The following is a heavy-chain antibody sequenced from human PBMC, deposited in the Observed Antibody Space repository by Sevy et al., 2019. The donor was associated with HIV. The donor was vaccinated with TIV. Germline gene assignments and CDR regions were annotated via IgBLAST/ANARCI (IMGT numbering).Heavy chain of an antibody. CDR1: GYSFRNYG. Sequence: GASVKVSCKASGYSFRNYGISWVRQAPGQGLEWMGWISDYYGDTDYAQNFQGRLTMTTDTSTSTAYMELRGLRSDDTAVYFCARKDFVSDRHFYSGMDVWGQGTTVTVSS. CDR3: ARKDFVSDRHFYSGMDV. V-gene: IGHV1-18*01. J-gene: IGHJ6*02. D-gene: IGHD3-3*01. CDR2: ISDYYGDT.